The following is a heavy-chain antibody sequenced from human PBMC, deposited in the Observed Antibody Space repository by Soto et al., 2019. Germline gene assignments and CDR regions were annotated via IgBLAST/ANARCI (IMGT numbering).Heavy chain of an antibody. D-gene: IGHD2-2*01. CDR3: SLRYCSRTTCPPLNKFFYMDV. J-gene: IGHJ6*03. V-gene: IGHV3-23*01. CDR2: ISGSGGTT. Sequence: EVQLLESGGGLVQPGGSLRLSCAASGLTVSNYAMFAMNWVRQAPGKGLEWVSGISGSGGTTFYADSVKDSGDTRVYADSVKGRFPISRDNSKNTLYLQMNSLTAEDTATYYCSLRYCSRTTCPPLNKFFYMDVWGKGTTVTVSS. CDR1: GLTVSNYA.